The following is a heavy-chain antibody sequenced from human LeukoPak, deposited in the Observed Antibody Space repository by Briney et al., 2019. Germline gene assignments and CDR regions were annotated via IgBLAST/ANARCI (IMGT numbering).Heavy chain of an antibody. J-gene: IGHJ5*02. Sequence: SETLSLTCTVSGGSINSDYWSWIRQPPGKGLEWIGYIYYSGSTNYNPSLKSRVTISVDTSKNQFSLKLSSVTAADTAVYYCARKRVTRGWFDPWGQGTLVTVSS. CDR1: GGSINSDY. CDR3: ARKRVTRGWFDP. D-gene: IGHD4-11*01. V-gene: IGHV4-59*08. CDR2: IYYSGST.